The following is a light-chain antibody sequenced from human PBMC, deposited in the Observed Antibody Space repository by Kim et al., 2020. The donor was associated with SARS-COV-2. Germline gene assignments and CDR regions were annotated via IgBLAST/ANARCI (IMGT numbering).Light chain of an antibody. CDR3: QHYNSYSPT. J-gene: IGKJ4*01. Sequence: DIQMTQSPSTLSASVGDRVTITCRASQNINTYLAWYQQKPGKAPKFLIYDASRLESGVPSRFSGSGSETEFTLTISSLQPDDFATYYCQHYNSYSPTFGGGTKVDIK. CDR2: DAS. CDR1: QNINTY. V-gene: IGKV1-5*01.